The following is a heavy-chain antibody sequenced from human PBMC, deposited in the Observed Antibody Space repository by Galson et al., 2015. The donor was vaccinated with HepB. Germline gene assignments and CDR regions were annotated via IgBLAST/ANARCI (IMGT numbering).Heavy chain of an antibody. V-gene: IGHV1-46*01. Sequence: SVKVSCKASGYTFTSYYMHWVRQAPGQGLEWMGIINPSGGSTSYAQKFQGRVTMTRDTSTSTVYMELSSLRSEDTAVYYCATWYSSSSGGGRSFDYWGQGTLVTVSS. CDR1: GYTFTSYY. D-gene: IGHD6-6*01. CDR2: INPSGGST. J-gene: IGHJ4*02. CDR3: ATWYSSSSGGGRSFDY.